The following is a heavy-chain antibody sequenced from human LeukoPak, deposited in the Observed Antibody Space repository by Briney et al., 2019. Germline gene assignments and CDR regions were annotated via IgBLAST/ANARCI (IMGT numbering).Heavy chain of an antibody. J-gene: IGHJ4*02. CDR3: ARSPLASGHSYLPVVDY. Sequence: GGSLRLSCAASGFSFSDFYMSWIRQAPGKGLEWISYISKGPIYTNYADSVKGRFTISRDNTKTSLYLQMNSLRADDTAVYYCARSPLASGHSYLPVVDYWGQGALVTVSS. D-gene: IGHD2-2*01. V-gene: IGHV3-11*03. CDR1: GFSFSDFY. CDR2: ISKGPIYT.